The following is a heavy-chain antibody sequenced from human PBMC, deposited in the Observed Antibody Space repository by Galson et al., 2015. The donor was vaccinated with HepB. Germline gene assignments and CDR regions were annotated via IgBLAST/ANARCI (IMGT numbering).Heavy chain of an antibody. CDR1: GGSISSDYYY. D-gene: IGHD3-22*01. J-gene: IGHJ2*01. CDR2: IYYSGST. V-gene: IGHV4-31*03. CDR3: ARVQVRHSMIADFDL. Sequence: LSLTCTVSGGSISSDYYYWSWIRQHPGKGLDWIGYIYYSGSTYYNPSLKSRVTISVDTSKNQFSLRLSSVTAADTAVYYCARVQVRHSMIADFDLWGRGTLVTVSS.